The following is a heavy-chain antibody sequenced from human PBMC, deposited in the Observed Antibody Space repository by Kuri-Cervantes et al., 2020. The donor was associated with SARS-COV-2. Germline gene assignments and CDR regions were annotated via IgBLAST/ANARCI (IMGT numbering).Heavy chain of an antibody. V-gene: IGHV3-23*01. CDR2: ISDSGGNT. CDR1: GFTFSSFA. J-gene: IGHJ4*02. Sequence: GESLKISCAASGFTFSSFALSWVRQAPGKGLEWVSGISDSGGNTNYADSVKGRFSVYRDNSKHTLYLKMNSLRAEDTAVYYCAKGIAAAADFDYWGQGTLVTVSS. CDR3: AKGIAAAADFDY. D-gene: IGHD6-13*01.